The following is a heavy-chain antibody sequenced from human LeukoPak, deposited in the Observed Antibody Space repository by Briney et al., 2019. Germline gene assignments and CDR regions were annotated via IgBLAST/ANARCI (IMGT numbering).Heavy chain of an antibody. CDR2: IRSKAYGGTT. Sequence: PGGSLRLSCTASGFTFGDYAMNWFRQAPGKGLEWVGFIRSKAYGGTTEYAASVKGRFTISRDDSKSIAYLQMNSLKTEDTAVYYCTRDSQLWLVFDYWGQGTLVTVSS. CDR1: GFTFGDYA. V-gene: IGHV3-49*03. CDR3: TRDSQLWLVFDY. D-gene: IGHD5-18*01. J-gene: IGHJ4*02.